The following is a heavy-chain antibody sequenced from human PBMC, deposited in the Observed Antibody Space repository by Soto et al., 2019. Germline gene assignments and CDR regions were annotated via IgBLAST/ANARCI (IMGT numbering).Heavy chain of an antibody. Sequence: SSETLSLTCTVSGGSISSYYWSWIRQPPGKGLEWIGYIYYSGSTNYNPSLKSRVTISVDTSKNQFSLKLSSVTAADTAVYYCARFKAAAISHWFDPWGQGTLVTVSS. J-gene: IGHJ5*02. D-gene: IGHD2-2*02. CDR1: GGSISSYY. CDR2: IYYSGST. V-gene: IGHV4-59*08. CDR3: ARFKAAAISHWFDP.